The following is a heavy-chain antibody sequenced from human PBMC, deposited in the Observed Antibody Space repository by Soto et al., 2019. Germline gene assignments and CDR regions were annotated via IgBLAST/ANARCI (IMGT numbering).Heavy chain of an antibody. CDR3: AKDLSYCRGGACYPGY. Sequence: QVQLVESGGGVVQPGTSLRLSCVASGFSFSSYGMHWVRQAPGKGLEWVAIISYDGDNKYYADSVKGRFTISRDNSKNTLSLQMNSLRAEDTALYYCAKDLSYCRGGACYPGYWGQGTLVTVSS. D-gene: IGHD2-15*01. V-gene: IGHV3-30*18. J-gene: IGHJ4*02. CDR2: ISYDGDNK. CDR1: GFSFSSYG.